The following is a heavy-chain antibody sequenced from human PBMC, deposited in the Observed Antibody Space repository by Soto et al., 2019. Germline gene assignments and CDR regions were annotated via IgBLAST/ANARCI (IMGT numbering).Heavy chain of an antibody. CDR3: ARSRDWRNSIDY. CDR1: GFTFSSYG. J-gene: IGHJ4*02. V-gene: IGHV3-33*01. CDR2: IWYDGSNK. Sequence: QVQLVESGGGVVQPGRSLRLSCAASGFTFSSYGMHWVRQAPGKGLEWVAVIWYDGSNKNYADSVKGRFTISRDNSKNTLYMQMNSLRAEDTAVYYCARSRDWRNSIDYWGQGTLVTVSS. D-gene: IGHD3-9*01.